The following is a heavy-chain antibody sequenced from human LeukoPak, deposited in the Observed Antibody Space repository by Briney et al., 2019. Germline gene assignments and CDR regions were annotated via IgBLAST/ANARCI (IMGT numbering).Heavy chain of an antibody. CDR1: GYTFTSYD. J-gene: IGHJ4*02. D-gene: IGHD3-3*01. V-gene: IGHV1-69*05. CDR2: IIPIFGTA. CDR3: ARDLRSTDFWSGYSLPTY. Sequence: GASVKVSCKASGYTFTSYDINWVRQAPGQGLEWMGGIIPIFGTANYAQKFQGRVTITTDESTSTAYMELSSLRSEDTAVYYCARDLRSTDFWSGYSLPTYWGQGTLVTVSS.